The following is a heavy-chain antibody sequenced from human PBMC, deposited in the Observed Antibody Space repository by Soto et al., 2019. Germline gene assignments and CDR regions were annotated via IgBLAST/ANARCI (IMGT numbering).Heavy chain of an antibody. V-gene: IGHV3-30-3*01. CDR3: ARDEDGQCSGGRCYPSQGLGERIH. D-gene: IGHD2-15*01. J-gene: IGHJ4*02. Sequence: QVQLVESGGGVVQPGRSLRLSCAASGFTFSSYAMHWVRQAPGKGLEWVAVISDDGSNKYYADSVKGRFTISRDNSKNPLYLKMNSLRAEDTAVYYCARDEDGQCSGGRCYPSQGLGERIHWGQGTLVNVSS. CDR2: ISDDGSNK. CDR1: GFTFSSYA.